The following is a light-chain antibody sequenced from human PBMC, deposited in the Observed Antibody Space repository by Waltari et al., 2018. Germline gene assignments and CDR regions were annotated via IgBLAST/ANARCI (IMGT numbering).Light chain of an antibody. J-gene: IGKJ2*01. V-gene: IGKV1-12*01. Sequence: DIQMTQSPSSLSASVGDRVTLTCRASQDIGSWLAWYQQKPGKDSKLLIYAAPRFESGVPPRFGGSGSGKDFSLAISSLQPEDCGTFYCQQGNSFPYTFGQGTKLEI. CDR1: QDIGSW. CDR3: QQGNSFPYT. CDR2: AAP.